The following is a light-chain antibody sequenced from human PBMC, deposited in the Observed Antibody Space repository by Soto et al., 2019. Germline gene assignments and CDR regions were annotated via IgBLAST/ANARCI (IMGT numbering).Light chain of an antibody. J-gene: IGLJ2*01. CDR1: SEHSSYD. CDR3: QTWGTGIRGV. CDR2: LNSDGSH. V-gene: IGLV4-69*01. Sequence: QLVLTQSPSASASLGASVKLTCTLSSEHSSYDIAWHQQQPEKGPRYLMKLNSDGSHKKGDGIPDRFSGSSSGAERYLTISSLQFEDEADYYCQTWGTGIRGVFGGGTKLTVL.